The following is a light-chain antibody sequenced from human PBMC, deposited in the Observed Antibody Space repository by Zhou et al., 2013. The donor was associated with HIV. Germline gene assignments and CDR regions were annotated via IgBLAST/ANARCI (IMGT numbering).Light chain of an antibody. CDR3: QQSYSSPWT. Sequence: DIQMTQSPSSLSASVGDRVTITCRASQGISSHLAWYQQKPGKVPKLLIYAASSLQSGVPSRFSGSGSGTDSTLTISSLQPEDFATYYCQQSYSSPWTFGQGTKVEIK. CDR2: AAS. CDR1: QGISSH. V-gene: IGKV1-39*01. J-gene: IGKJ1*01.